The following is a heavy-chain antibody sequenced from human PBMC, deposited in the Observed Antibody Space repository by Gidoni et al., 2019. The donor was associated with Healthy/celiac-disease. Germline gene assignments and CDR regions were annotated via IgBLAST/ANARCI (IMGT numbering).Heavy chain of an antibody. D-gene: IGHD3-3*01. J-gene: IGHJ6*02. CDR3: AKAPVWSGYSMDV. CDR1: GFTFDDYA. V-gene: IGHV3-9*01. CDR2: ISWNSGSI. Sequence: VQLVESGGGLVQPGRSLRLSCAASGFTFDDYAMHWGRQAPGKGLEWVSGISWNSGSIGYADSVKGRFTISRDNAKNSLYLQMNSLRAEDTALYYCAKAPVWSGYSMDVWGQGTTVTVSS.